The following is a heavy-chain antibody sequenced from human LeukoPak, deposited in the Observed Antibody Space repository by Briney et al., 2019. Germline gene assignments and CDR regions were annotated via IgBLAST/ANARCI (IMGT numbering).Heavy chain of an antibody. CDR3: ARVPAAAGRANYYYYYSMDV. J-gene: IGHJ6*02. V-gene: IGHV3-30*03. Sequence: GGSLRLSCAASGFTFSSYGMHWVRQAPGKGLEWVAVISYDGSNKYYADSVKGRFTISRDNSKNTLYLQMNSLRAEDTAVYYCARVPAAAGRANYYYYYSMDVWGQGTTVTVSS. D-gene: IGHD6-13*01. CDR1: GFTFSSYG. CDR2: ISYDGSNK.